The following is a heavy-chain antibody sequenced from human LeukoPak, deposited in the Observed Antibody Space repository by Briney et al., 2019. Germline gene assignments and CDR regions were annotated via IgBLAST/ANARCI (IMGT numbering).Heavy chain of an antibody. D-gene: IGHD3-16*02. Sequence: ASVKVSCKASGYTFTSYYMHWVRQVPGQGLEWMGIINPSGGSTSYAQKFQGRVTMTRDTSTSTVYMELSSLRSEDTAVYYCAREGRIMITFGGVIVLKPFDYWGQGTLVTVSS. CDR2: INPSGGST. J-gene: IGHJ4*02. V-gene: IGHV1-46*01. CDR3: AREGRIMITFGGVIVLKPFDY. CDR1: GYTFTSYY.